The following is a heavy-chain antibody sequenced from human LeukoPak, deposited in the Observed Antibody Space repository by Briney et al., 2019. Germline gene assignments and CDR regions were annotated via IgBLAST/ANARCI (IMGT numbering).Heavy chain of an antibody. CDR1: GASISSSNW. J-gene: IGHJ4*02. D-gene: IGHD2-2*01. V-gene: IGHV4-4*02. CDR3: MRTYCSSSSCQDFDY. CDR2: IYHAGIT. Sequence: SETLSLTCAVSGASISSSNWWSWTRQPPGKGLEWIGEIYHAGITNYNPSLKSRVTISVDNSRNQFSLKLSSVTAADTAVYYIMRTYCSSSSCQDFDYWGQGALVTVSS.